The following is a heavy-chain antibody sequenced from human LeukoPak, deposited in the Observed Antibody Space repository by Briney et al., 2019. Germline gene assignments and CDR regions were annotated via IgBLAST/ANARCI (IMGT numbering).Heavy chain of an antibody. V-gene: IGHV1-18*01. D-gene: IGHD2-8*01. Sequence: GASVKVSCKASGYTFSIYGISWVRQAPGQGLEWMAWISPYDGDTNYAQNFEGRVTMTTETSTSTAYMELRSLRSDDTAIYYCARDYCTRGGGCYKEDLFDPWGQGTLVTVSS. J-gene: IGHJ5*02. CDR3: ARDYCTRGGGCYKEDLFDP. CDR1: GYTFSIYG. CDR2: ISPYDGDT.